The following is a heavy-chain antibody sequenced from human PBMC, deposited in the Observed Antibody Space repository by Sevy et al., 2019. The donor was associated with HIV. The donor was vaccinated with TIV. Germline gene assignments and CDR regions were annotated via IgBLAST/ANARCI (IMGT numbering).Heavy chain of an antibody. CDR1: GYTLTELS. CDR3: ATDLKMVQLWFQNFDY. J-gene: IGHJ4*02. Sequence: ASVKVSCKVSGYTLTELSMHWVRQAPGKGLEWMGGFDPEDCETIYAQKFQGRVTMTEDTSTDTAYMELSSLRSEDTAVYYCATDLKMVQLWFQNFDYWGQGTLVTVSS. V-gene: IGHV1-24*01. D-gene: IGHD5-18*01. CDR2: FDPEDCET.